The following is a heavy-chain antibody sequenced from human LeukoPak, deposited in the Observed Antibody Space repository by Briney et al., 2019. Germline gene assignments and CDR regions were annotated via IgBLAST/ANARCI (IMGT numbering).Heavy chain of an antibody. V-gene: IGHV3-23*01. CDR2: ISGSDDNT. J-gene: IGHJ4*02. Sequence: PGVSLRLSCAASGFIFSNYAMSWVRQAPGKGLEWVSAISGSDDNTYYADSVRGRFTISRDNSKNTLYLQMNSLRAEDTAIYFCAKSRSGVSSCYNYWGQGTLVTVSS. CDR3: AKSRSGVSSCYNY. D-gene: IGHD2-15*01. CDR1: GFIFSNYA.